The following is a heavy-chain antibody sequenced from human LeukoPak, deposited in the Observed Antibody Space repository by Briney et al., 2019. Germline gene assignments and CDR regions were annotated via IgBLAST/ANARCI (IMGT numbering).Heavy chain of an antibody. CDR3: ARPSYDSGSFGIHYYAMDV. CDR1: GYTFTSYW. CDR2: IHPGNSDT. V-gene: IGHV5-51*01. D-gene: IGHD3-10*01. Sequence: GESLKISCKGSGYTFTSYWIAWVRQMPGKGLEWMGIIHPGNSDTRYSPSFQGQVTISADKSISTAYLHWSSLKASGTAMYYCARPSYDSGSFGIHYYAMDVWGQGTTVTVSS. J-gene: IGHJ6*02.